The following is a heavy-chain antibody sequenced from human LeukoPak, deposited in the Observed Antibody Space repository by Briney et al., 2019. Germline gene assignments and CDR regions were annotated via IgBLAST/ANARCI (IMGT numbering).Heavy chain of an antibody. CDR1: VDSIKSGGSF. CDR3: AREGGRHYEAFDI. J-gene: IGHJ3*02. D-gene: IGHD3-16*01. Sequence: PSQTLSLTCTVSVDSIKSGGSFWTWIRQHPGKGLEWIGYIDYSGSTYYNPSLKSRVTISVDTSKKRTSLRLSSVTAADTAVYYCAREGGRHYEAFDIWGQGTMVTVTS. V-gene: IGHV4-31*03. CDR2: IDYSGST.